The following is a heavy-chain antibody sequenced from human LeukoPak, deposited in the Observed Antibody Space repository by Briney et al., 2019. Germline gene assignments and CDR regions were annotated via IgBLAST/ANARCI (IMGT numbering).Heavy chain of an antibody. D-gene: IGHD5-18*01. J-gene: IGHJ4*02. CDR1: GYTLTELS. Sequence: GASVKVSCKVSGYTLTELSMHWVRQAPGKGLEWMGGFDPEDGETIYAQKFQGRVTMTEDTSTDTAYMELSSLRSEDTAVYYCATVPQGPTATAYYFDYWGQGTLVTVSS. CDR3: ATVPQGPTATAYYFDY. CDR2: FDPEDGET. V-gene: IGHV1-24*01.